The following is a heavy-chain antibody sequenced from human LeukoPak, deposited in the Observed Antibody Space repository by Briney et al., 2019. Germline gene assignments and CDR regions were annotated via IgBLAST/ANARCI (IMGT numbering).Heavy chain of an antibody. D-gene: IGHD6-19*01. CDR2: IIPIFGTA. CDR3: ARVGSAYSCGLFVNRFDP. V-gene: IGHV1-69*06. Sequence: SVRVSCKASGGTFSSYAISWVRQAPGQGLEWMGGIIPIFGTANYAQKFQGRVTITADKSTSTAYMELRSLRSDDTAVYYCARVGSAYSCGLFVNRFDPWGQGTLVTVSS. CDR1: GGTFSSYA. J-gene: IGHJ5*02.